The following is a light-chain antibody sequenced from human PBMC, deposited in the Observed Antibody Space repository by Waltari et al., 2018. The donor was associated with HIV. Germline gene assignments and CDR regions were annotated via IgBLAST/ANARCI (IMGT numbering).Light chain of an antibody. J-gene: IGLJ3*02. CDR3: AAWHDSLNGSWV. CDR2: SNN. Sequence: QSVLTQPPSASGTPGQRVTISCSGSSSKIGSNTVNWYQQLPGTAPKLLIYSNNRRTSGVPDRCSGSKSGTSASRAISGLQSEDEADYYCAAWHDSLNGSWVFGGGTKLTVL. CDR1: SSKIGSNT. V-gene: IGLV1-44*01.